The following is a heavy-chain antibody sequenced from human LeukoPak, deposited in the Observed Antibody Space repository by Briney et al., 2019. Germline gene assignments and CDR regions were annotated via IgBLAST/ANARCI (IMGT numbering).Heavy chain of an antibody. CDR1: GGTFSSYA. Sequence: GASVKVSCKASGGTFSSYAISWVRQAPGHGLEWMGGILPIFRMTNYAEKFQGRVTITADESTTTAYLELNSLRSEDTAVYYCAICSSTWSGDRPDSWGQGSLVTVSS. D-gene: IGHD2-2*01. CDR2: ILPIFRMT. J-gene: IGHJ4*02. CDR3: AICSSTWSGDRPDS. V-gene: IGHV1-69*13.